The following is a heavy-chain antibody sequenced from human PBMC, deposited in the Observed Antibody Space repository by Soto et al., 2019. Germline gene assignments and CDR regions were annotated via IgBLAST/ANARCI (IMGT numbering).Heavy chain of an antibody. CDR2: IIPICGTA. CDR1: GRTLNRCA. Sequence: QVQLVQSGGEEKTSGFSVNVSCKSSGRTLNRCAISCVRRPSGRGRAWMGGIIPICGTANYAQKFQGRVTITADESTSTAYMELSSLRSEDTAVYYCAQNGEGYSYGYLDYWGQGTLVTVSS. D-gene: IGHD5-18*01. V-gene: IGHV1-69*01. CDR3: AQNGEGYSYGYLDY. J-gene: IGHJ4*02.